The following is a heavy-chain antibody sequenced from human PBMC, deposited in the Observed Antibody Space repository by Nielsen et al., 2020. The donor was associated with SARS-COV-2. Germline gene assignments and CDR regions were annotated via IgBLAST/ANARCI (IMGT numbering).Heavy chain of an antibody. CDR2: ISGNGRHI. CDR3: ATVGATDY. D-gene: IGHD1-26*01. CDR1: GFTFYTYT. V-gene: IGHV3-21*01. Sequence: GESLKISCAASGFTFYTYTMNWVRQVPGKGLEWVSSISGNGRHIYYADSVKGRFTISRDNAENSIYMDMVRLRAEDTAVYYCATVGATDYWGLGTLVTVSS. J-gene: IGHJ4*02.